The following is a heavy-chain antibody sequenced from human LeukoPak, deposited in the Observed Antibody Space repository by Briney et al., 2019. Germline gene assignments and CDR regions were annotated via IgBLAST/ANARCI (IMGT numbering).Heavy chain of an antibody. CDR3: AKDLSRGCSGGSCYSAEYFQH. J-gene: IGHJ1*01. V-gene: IGHV3-30*18. CDR1: GFTFSSYG. D-gene: IGHD2-15*01. CDR2: ISYDGSNK. Sequence: GRSLRLPCAASGFTFSSYGMHWIRQAPGKGLEWVAVISYDGSNKYYADSVKGRFTISRDNSKNTLYLQMNSLRAEDTAVYYCAKDLSRGCSGGSCYSAEYFQHWGRGTLVTVSS.